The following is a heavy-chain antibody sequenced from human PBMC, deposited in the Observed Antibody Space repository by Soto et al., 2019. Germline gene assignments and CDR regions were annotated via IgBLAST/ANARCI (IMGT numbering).Heavy chain of an antibody. CDR1: GFSFHVYS. D-gene: IGHD3-10*01. J-gene: IGHJ6*02. Sequence: EVQLVGSGGGLVKPGGSLRLSCAASGFSFHVYSMTWVRQAPGKGLEWVASISSSSSYKDYADSVKGRFTVSRDNAKNSLYLQMNSLRADDTPVYYCARAYTASGNYYYSYGMDVWDQGTAVTVSS. CDR3: ARAYTASGNYYYSYGMDV. V-gene: IGHV3-21*01. CDR2: ISSSSSYK.